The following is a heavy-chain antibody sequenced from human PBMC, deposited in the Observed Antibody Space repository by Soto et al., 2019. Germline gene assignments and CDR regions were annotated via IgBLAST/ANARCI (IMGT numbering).Heavy chain of an antibody. D-gene: IGHD1-26*01. CDR3: AREWEPPLNWFDP. CDR1: GGSVSSGSYY. J-gene: IGHJ5*02. Sequence: SETLSLSYTVSGGSVSSGSYYWSWIRQPPGKGLEWIGYIYYSGSTNYNPSLKSRVTISVDTSKNQFSLKLSSVTAADTAVYYCAREWEPPLNWFDPWGQGTLVTVSS. V-gene: IGHV4-61*01. CDR2: IYYSGST.